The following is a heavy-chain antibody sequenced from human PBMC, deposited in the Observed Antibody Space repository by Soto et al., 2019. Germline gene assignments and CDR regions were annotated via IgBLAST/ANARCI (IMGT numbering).Heavy chain of an antibody. CDR3: ARGVQYQLLYGGDWFDP. CDR2: IIPIFGTA. V-gene: IGHV1-69*12. J-gene: IGHJ5*02. CDR1: GGTFSSYA. D-gene: IGHD2-2*02. Sequence: QVQLVQSGAAVKKPGSSVKVSCKASGGTFSSYAISWVRQAPGQGLEWMGGIIPIFGTANYAQKFQGRVTITADESTSTAYMELSSLRSEDTAVYYCARGVQYQLLYGGDWFDPWGQGTLVTVSS.